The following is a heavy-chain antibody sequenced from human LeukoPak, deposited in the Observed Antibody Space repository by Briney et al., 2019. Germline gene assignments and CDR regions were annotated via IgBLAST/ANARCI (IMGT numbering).Heavy chain of an antibody. CDR3: ARSGYYYFDC. Sequence: VGSLRLSCAASGFTFDDYGMSWVRQAPGKGLEWVSGINWNGGSTGYADSVKGRFTISRDNAKNSLYLQMNSLRAEDTALYHCARSGYYYFDCWGQGTLVTVSS. V-gene: IGHV3-20*01. D-gene: IGHD3-9*01. CDR1: GFTFDDYG. CDR2: INWNGGST. J-gene: IGHJ4*02.